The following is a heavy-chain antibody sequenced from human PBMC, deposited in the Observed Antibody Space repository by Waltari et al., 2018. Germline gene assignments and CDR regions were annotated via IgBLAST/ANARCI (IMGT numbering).Heavy chain of an antibody. CDR2: INHSGST. Sequence: QVQLQQWGAGLLKPSETLSLTCAVYGGSFSGYYWSWLRQPPGKGLEWIGEINHSGSTNYNPSLKSRVTISVDTSKNQFSLKLSSVTAADTAVYYCARQPYSGSYYVLDYWGQGTLVTVSS. D-gene: IGHD1-26*01. CDR1: GGSFSGYY. CDR3: ARQPYSGSYYVLDY. V-gene: IGHV4-34*01. J-gene: IGHJ4*02.